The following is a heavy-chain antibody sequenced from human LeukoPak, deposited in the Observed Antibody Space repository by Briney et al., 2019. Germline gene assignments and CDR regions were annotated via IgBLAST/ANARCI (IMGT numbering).Heavy chain of an antibody. J-gene: IGHJ5*02. D-gene: IGHD6-6*01. CDR2: IIPIFGTA. V-gene: IGHV1-69*05. CDR1: GGTFSSYA. CDR3: ARDHSSSGEGNWFDP. Sequence: SVKVSCXASGGTFSSYAISWVRQAPGQGLEWMGRIIPIFGTANYAQKFQGRVTITTDESTSTAYMELSSLRSEDTAVYYCARDHSSSGEGNWFDPWGQGTLVTVSS.